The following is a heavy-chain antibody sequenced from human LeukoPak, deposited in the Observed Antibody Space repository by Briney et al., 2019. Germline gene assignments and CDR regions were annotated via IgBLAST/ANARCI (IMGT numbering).Heavy chain of an antibody. CDR2: ISSSSSTI. CDR3: AKDLNWGPGAEDFDY. CDR1: GFTFSSYS. D-gene: IGHD7-27*01. J-gene: IGHJ4*02. V-gene: IGHV3-48*01. Sequence: QAGGSLRLSCAASGFTFSSYSMNWVRQAPGKGLEWVSYISSSSSTIYYADSVKGRFTISRDNSKNTLYLQMNSLRAEDTAVYYCAKDLNWGPGAEDFDYWGQGTLVTVSS.